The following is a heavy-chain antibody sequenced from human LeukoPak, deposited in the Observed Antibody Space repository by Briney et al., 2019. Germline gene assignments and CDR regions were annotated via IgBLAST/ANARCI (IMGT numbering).Heavy chain of an antibody. D-gene: IGHD6-19*01. Sequence: GESLKISCKGSGYSFTSYWISWVRQMPGKGLEWMGRFDPSDSFTNYSPSFQGHVTISVDKSTSTAYLQWSSLKASDTAMYYCARRYSSGWYTNAEYFQHWGQGTLVTVSS. V-gene: IGHV5-10-1*01. CDR3: ARRYSSGWYTNAEYFQH. CDR2: FDPSDSFT. CDR1: GYSFTSYW. J-gene: IGHJ1*01.